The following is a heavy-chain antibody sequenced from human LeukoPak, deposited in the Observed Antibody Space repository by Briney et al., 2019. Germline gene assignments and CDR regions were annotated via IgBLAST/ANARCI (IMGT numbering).Heavy chain of an antibody. D-gene: IGHD3-9*01. V-gene: IGHV3-23*01. Sequence: PSETLSLTCAVYGGSFSGYYWSWVRQAPGKGLEWVSAISGSGGSTYYADSVKGRFTISRNNAKNTLYLQMNSLRAEDTAVYYCARTMTGAIFDYWGQGALVTVSS. CDR1: GGSFSGYY. J-gene: IGHJ4*02. CDR3: ARTMTGAIFDY. CDR2: ISGSGGST.